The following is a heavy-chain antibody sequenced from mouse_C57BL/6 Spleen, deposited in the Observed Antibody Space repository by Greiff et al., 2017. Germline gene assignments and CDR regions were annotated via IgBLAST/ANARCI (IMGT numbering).Heavy chain of an antibody. CDR3: ARYYSNLYYFDY. CDR2: IYPGDGDT. J-gene: IGHJ2*01. D-gene: IGHD2-5*01. CDR1: GYAFSSSW. V-gene: IGHV1-82*01. Sequence: VQLQQSGPELVKPGASVKISCKASGYAFSSSWMNWVKQRPGKGLEWIGRIYPGDGDTNYNGKFKGKATLTADKSSSTAYMQLSSLTSEDSAVYFCARYYSNLYYFDYWGQGTTLTVSS.